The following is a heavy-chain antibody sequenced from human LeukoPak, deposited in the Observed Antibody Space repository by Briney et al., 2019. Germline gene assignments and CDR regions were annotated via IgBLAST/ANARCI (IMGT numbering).Heavy chain of an antibody. CDR2: ISTVSTYT. CDR1: GFTFSDYS. CDR3: TRDGSGFYYYYYMDV. Sequence: PGGSLRLSCAASGFTFSDYSMNWVRQAPGKGLEWVASISTVSTYTFYAESLKGRISISRDNAKNSLILQMSSLRADDTAVYYCTRDGSGFYYYYYMDVWGKGTTVTVSS. D-gene: IGHD6-25*01. V-gene: IGHV3-21*01. J-gene: IGHJ6*03.